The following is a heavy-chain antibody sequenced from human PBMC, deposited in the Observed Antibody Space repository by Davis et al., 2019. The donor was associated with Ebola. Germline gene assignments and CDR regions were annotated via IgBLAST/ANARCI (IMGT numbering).Heavy chain of an antibody. V-gene: IGHV3-7*01. CDR1: GLIFNNYW. CDR3: ARDQSLEVVIPNPFDY. J-gene: IGHJ4*02. Sequence: GGSLRLSCAASGLIFNNYWMSWIRQAPGKGPEWVAIIKEDGGEKYYVDSVKGRFTISRDNAKNSLFLEMNSLRAEDTAVYYCARDQSLEVVIPNPFDYWGQGTLVAVSS. CDR2: IKEDGGEK. D-gene: IGHD3-22*01.